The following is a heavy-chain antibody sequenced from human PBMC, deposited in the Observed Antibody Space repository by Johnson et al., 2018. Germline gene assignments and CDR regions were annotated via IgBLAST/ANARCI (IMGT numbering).Heavy chain of an antibody. D-gene: IGHD1-1*01. Sequence: VQLVQSGGAVVHARGSLRLSCTASDSTFDEYMMHWVRQAPGKALEWVSLISWDGISMFYSDSVRGRFVISRDNRKNSLYLQMNSLTTEDTAFYYCAKDADGSGYFDRWGQGALVTVSS. J-gene: IGHJ4*02. CDR2: ISWDGISM. CDR1: DSTFDEYM. V-gene: IGHV3-43*01. CDR3: AKDADGSGYFDR.